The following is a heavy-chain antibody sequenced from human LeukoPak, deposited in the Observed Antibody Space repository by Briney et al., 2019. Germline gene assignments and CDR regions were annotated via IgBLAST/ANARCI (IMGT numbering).Heavy chain of an antibody. CDR3: ARLLSDDYGDYAHFQ. CDR1: GYTFTSYG. Sequence: GASVKVSCKASGYTFTSYGISWVRQAPGQGLEWMGWISAYNGHTNYAQKLQGRVTMTTDTSTSTAYMELRSLRSDDTAVYYCARLLSDDYGDYAHFQWGQGTLVTVSS. CDR2: ISAYNGHT. J-gene: IGHJ4*02. V-gene: IGHV1-18*01. D-gene: IGHD4-17*01.